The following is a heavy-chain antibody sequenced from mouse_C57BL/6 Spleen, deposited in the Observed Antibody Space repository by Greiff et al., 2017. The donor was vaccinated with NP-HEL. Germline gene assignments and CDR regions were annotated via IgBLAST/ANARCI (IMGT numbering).Heavy chain of an antibody. D-gene: IGHD1-1*01. CDR1: GYTFTSYW. J-gene: IGHJ1*03. CDR2: IDPSDSYT. V-gene: IGHV1-69*01. CDR3: ARSYYGSSPWYFDV. Sequence: QVQLKQPGAELVMPGASVKLSCKASGYTFTSYWMHWVKQRPGQGLEWIGEIDPSDSYTNYNQKFKGKSTLTVDKSSSTAYMQLSSLTSEDSAVYYCARSYYGSSPWYFDVWGTGTTVTVSS.